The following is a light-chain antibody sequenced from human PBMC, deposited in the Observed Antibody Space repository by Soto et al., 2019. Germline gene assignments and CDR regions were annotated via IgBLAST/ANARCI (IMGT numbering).Light chain of an antibody. CDR3: SLYTSTSPYV. V-gene: IGLV2-18*01. CDR1: SSDVGSYNR. J-gene: IGLJ1*01. CDR2: EVS. Sequence: QSALTQPPSVSGSPGQSVTISCTGTSSDVGSYNRVSWYQQPPGTAPKLMIYEVSNRPSGVPDRFSGSKSGNTASLTISGLQAEDEANYYCSLYTSTSPYVFXTGTKVTVL.